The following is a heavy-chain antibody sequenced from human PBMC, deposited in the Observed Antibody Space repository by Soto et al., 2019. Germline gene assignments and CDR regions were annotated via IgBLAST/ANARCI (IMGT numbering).Heavy chain of an antibody. V-gene: IGHV3-33*06. CDR2: IWYDGSNK. Sequence: PGGSLRLSCAASGFTFSSYDMHWVRQAPGKGLEWVAVIWYDGSNKYYADSVKGRFTISRDNSKNTLYLQMNSLRAEDTAVYYYAKVGRFGELSTGMDVWGQGTTVTVSS. CDR3: AKVGRFGELSTGMDV. D-gene: IGHD3-10*01. J-gene: IGHJ6*02. CDR1: GFTFSSYD.